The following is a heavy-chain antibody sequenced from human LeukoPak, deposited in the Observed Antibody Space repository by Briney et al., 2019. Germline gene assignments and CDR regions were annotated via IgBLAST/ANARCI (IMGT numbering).Heavy chain of an antibody. CDR3: ASFDYYDSSGYLGGGGFDY. CDR2: IYYSGST. CDR1: GGSISSYY. V-gene: IGHV4-59*01. D-gene: IGHD3-22*01. J-gene: IGHJ4*02. Sequence: SETLSLTCTVSGGSISSYYWSWIRQPPGKGLEWIGYIYYSGSTNYNPSLKSRVTISVDTSKNQFSLKLSSVTAADTAVYYCASFDYYDSSGYLGGGGFDYWGQGTLVTVSS.